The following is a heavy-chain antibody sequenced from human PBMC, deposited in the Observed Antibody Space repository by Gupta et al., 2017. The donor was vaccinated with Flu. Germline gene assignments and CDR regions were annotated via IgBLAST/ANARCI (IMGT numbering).Heavy chain of an antibody. CDR2: ISGNSGSN. CDR3: AKDKQTGYTSAAPAFVS. V-gene: IGHV3-9*01. D-gene: IGHD1-1*01. Sequence: EVQLVESGGGLVQPGRSLRLSCAASGFTFDDYGMHWVRQAPGKGLEWVSGISGNSGSNGYGDYVKGRFTISRASAKNSLYFKMNSLRAEDTAGDYCAKDKQTGYTSAAPAFVSGGQGTMVIVSS. CDR1: GFTFDDYG. J-gene: IGHJ3*02.